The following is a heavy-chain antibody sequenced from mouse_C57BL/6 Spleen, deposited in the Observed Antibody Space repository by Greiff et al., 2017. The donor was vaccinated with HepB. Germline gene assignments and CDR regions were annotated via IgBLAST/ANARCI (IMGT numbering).Heavy chain of an antibody. J-gene: IGHJ3*01. Sequence: VQLQQSGPELVKPGASVKISCKASGYAFSSSWMNWVKQRPGKGLEWIGRIYPGDGDTNYNGKFKGKATLTADKSSSTAYMQLSSLTSKDSAVYFCARSGTVSWFADWGQGTLVTVSA. CDR2: IYPGDGDT. CDR3: ARSGTVSWFAD. CDR1: GYAFSSSW. D-gene: IGHD4-1*01. V-gene: IGHV1-82*01.